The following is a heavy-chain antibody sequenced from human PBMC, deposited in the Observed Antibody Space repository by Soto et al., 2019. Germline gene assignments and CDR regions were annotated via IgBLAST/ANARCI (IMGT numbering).Heavy chain of an antibody. Sequence: QVQLVQSGAEVREPGASVKVSCKASGYSFTSLDINWVRQTAGQGLEWMGWMQPSTGRTGYAQKFQGRVTMTRDTSINTAYKELTTLTSDDTAFYYAARGVSAGVDYWGQGTLVTVSS. CDR2: MQPSTGRT. J-gene: IGHJ4*02. CDR3: ARGVSAGVDY. CDR1: GYSFTSLD. V-gene: IGHV1-8*01. D-gene: IGHD1-26*01.